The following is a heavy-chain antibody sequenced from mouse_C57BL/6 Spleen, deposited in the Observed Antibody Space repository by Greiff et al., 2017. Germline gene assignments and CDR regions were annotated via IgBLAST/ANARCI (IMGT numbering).Heavy chain of an antibody. J-gene: IGHJ2*01. CDR2: ISYDGSN. Sequence: EVQLVESGPGLVKPSQSLSLTCSVTGYSITSGYYWNWIRQFPGNKLEWMGYISYDGSNNYNPSLKNRISITRDTSKNQFFLKLNSVTTEDTATYYCARNYYGNYFDYWGQGTTLTVSS. V-gene: IGHV3-6*01. CDR3: ARNYYGNYFDY. CDR1: GYSITSGYY. D-gene: IGHD2-1*01.